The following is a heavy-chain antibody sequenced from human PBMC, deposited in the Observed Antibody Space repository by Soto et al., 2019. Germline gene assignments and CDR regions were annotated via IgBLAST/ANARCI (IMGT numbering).Heavy chain of an antibody. CDR2: IIPILGIA. CDR1: GGTFSSYT. D-gene: IGHD2-15*01. J-gene: IGHJ4*02. CDR3: ARGYCSGGSCYRLDY. V-gene: IGHV1-69*02. Sequence: SVKVSCKASGGTFSSYTISWVRQAPGQGLEWMGRIIPILGIANYAQKFQGRVTITADKSTSTAYMELSSLRSEDTAVYYCARGYCSGGSCYRLDYWGQGPLVTVSS.